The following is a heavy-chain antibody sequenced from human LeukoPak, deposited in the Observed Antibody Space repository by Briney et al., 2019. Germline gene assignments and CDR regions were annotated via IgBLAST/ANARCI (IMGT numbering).Heavy chain of an antibody. D-gene: IGHD6-19*01. J-gene: IGHJ6*03. CDR3: ARDLRSGWKYYYYMDV. CDR1: GFTFSSYA. V-gene: IGHV3-64*01. CDR2: ISSNGGST. Sequence: GGSLRLSCAASGFTFSSYAMHWVRQAPGKGLEYVSAISSNGGSTYYANSVKGRFTISRDNSKNTLYLQMGSLRAEDMAVYYCARDLRSGWKYYYYMDVWGKGTTVTISS.